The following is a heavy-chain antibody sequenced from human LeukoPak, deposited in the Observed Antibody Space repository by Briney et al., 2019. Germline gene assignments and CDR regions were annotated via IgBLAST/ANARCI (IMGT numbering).Heavy chain of an antibody. Sequence: GGSLRLSCAASGFTFSNSGMHWVRQAPGKGLEWVSYISSSSSTIYYADSVKGRFTISRDNAKNSLYLQMNSLRAEDTAVYYCARGPYYDFWSGYHFDYSGQGTLVTVSS. J-gene: IGHJ4*02. CDR3: ARGPYYDFWSGYHFDY. V-gene: IGHV3-48*01. CDR1: GFTFSNSG. CDR2: ISSSSSTI. D-gene: IGHD3-3*01.